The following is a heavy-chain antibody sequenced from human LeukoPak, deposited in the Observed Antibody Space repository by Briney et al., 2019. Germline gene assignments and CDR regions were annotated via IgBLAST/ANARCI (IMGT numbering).Heavy chain of an antibody. V-gene: IGHV4-30-4*01. J-gene: IGHJ4*02. D-gene: IGHD3-22*01. CDR1: GGSISSGDYY. CDR2: IYYSGST. Sequence: SETLSLTCTVSGGSISSGDYYWSWIRQPPGKGLEWIGYIYYSGSTYYNPSLKSRVTISVDTSKNQFSLKLSSVTAADTAVYYCARSSTYYYDSSGYYYSDYFDYWGQGTLVTVSS. CDR3: ARSSTYYYDSSGYYYSDYFDY.